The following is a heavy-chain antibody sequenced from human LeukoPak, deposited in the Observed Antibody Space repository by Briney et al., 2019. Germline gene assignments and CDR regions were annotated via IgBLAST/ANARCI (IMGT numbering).Heavy chain of an antibody. CDR2: IIPIFGTA. CDR1: GGTFSSYA. Sequence: SVKVSCKASGGTFSSYAISWVRQAPGQGLEWMEGIIPIFGTANYAQKFQGRVTITTDESTSTAYLELSSLRSEDTAVYYCARYSSSFGPGGYYFDYWGQGTLVTVSS. D-gene: IGHD6-6*01. V-gene: IGHV1-69*05. J-gene: IGHJ4*02. CDR3: ARYSSSFGPGGYYFDY.